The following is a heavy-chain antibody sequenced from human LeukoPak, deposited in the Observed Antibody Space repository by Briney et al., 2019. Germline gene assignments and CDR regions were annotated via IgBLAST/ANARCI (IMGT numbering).Heavy chain of an antibody. CDR3: ARVEEYYYYYGMDV. D-gene: IGHD1-1*01. CDR2: IIPIFGTA. Sequence: GASVNVSCKASGGTFSSYAISWVRQAPGQGLEWMGGIIPIFGTANYAQKFQGRVTITADEPTSTAYMELSSLRSEDTAVYYCARVEEYYYYYGMDVWGQGTTVTVSS. V-gene: IGHV1-69*13. CDR1: GGTFSSYA. J-gene: IGHJ6*02.